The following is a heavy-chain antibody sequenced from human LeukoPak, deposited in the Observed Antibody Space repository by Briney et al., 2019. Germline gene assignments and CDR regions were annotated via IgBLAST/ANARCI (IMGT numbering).Heavy chain of an antibody. CDR1: GGSISSRNW. V-gene: IGHV4-4*02. CDR2: IYHSGST. CDR3: ARLGPGGHGEFDY. J-gene: IGHJ4*02. D-gene: IGHD3-10*01. Sequence: SGTLSLTCAVSGGSISSRNWWSWVRQPPGKGLEWIGEIYHSGSTNYNPSLKTRVTISVDTSKNQFSLKLSSVTAADTAVYYCARLGPGGHGEFDYWGQGTLVTVSS.